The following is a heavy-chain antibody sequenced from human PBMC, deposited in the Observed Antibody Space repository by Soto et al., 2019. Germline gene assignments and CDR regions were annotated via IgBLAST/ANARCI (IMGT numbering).Heavy chain of an antibody. V-gene: IGHV1-2*02. J-gene: IGHJ5*02. CDR2: INPNRGGT. CDR1: GYTFTGYY. D-gene: IGHD6-13*01. CDR3: ARVTGIPAASPWVDP. Sequence: ASVKVSCKASGYTFTGYYMQWARQAPGQGHEWMGWINPNRGGTNHAQKFQGSVTMTRETSISTAYMELSRLRSDDAAVYYCARVTGIPAASPWVDPCGQGTLVTVSS.